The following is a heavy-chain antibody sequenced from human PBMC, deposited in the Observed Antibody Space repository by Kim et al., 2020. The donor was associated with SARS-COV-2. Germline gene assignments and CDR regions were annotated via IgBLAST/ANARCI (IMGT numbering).Heavy chain of an antibody. D-gene: IGHD2-21*02. CDR1: GYSFTSYW. Sequence: GESLKISCKGSGYSFTSYWIDWVRQMPGKGLEWMGIIYPGDSDTRYSPSFQGQVTISADKSISTAYLQWSSLKASDTAMYYCAGHRVTGTDPIDYWGQGTLVTVSS. CDR2: IYPGDSDT. CDR3: AGHRVTGTDPIDY. V-gene: IGHV5-51*01. J-gene: IGHJ4*02.